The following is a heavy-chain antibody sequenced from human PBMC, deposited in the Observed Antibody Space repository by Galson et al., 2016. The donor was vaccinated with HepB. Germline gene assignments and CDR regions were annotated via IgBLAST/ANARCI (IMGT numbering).Heavy chain of an antibody. CDR2: IYHSGTA. CDR3: ARHVGVPGTRGFDY. J-gene: IGHJ4*02. D-gene: IGHD2-2*01. Sequence: SLRLSCAAPGFSVSSNYLRWVRQVPGKGLEWIGEIYHSGTANYNPSLESRGTMSLDKSKNQISLKVTSVTAADTAVYYCARHVGVPGTRGFDYWGQGTLVTVSS. CDR1: GFSVSSNY. V-gene: IGHV4-4*02.